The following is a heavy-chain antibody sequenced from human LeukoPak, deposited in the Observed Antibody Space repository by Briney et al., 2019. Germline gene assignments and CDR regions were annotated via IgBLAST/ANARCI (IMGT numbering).Heavy chain of an antibody. CDR1: GYTLTELS. Sequence: GASVKVSCKVSGYTLTELSMHWVRQAPGKGLEWMGGFDPEDGETIYAQKFQGRVTMTEDTSTDTAYMELSSLRSEDTAVYYCATDLFALTSMIVSDCWGQGTLVTVSS. CDR2: FDPEDGET. J-gene: IGHJ4*02. D-gene: IGHD3-22*01. V-gene: IGHV1-24*01. CDR3: ATDLFALTSMIVSDC.